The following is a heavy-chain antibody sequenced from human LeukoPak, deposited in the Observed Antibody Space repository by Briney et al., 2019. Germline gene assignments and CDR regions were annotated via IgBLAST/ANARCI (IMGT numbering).Heavy chain of an antibody. D-gene: IGHD3-16*01. CDR1: GFTFSSSA. V-gene: IGHV3-23*01. CDR2: IPASGPKT. J-gene: IGHJ4*02. CDR3: VKEASKTFGIYTADY. Sequence: PGGSLRLSCAASGFTFSSSAMGWVRRAPQKGLEWVSVIPASGPKTYYTGSVRGRFTISRDNSKNTVYLQMQSLRAEDTAVYYCVKEASKTFGIYTADYWGQGTLVTVSS.